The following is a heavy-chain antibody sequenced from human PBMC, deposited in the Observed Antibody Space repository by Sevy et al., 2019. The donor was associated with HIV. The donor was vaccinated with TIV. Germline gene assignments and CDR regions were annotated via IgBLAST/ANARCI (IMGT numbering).Heavy chain of an antibody. J-gene: IGHJ4*02. CDR1: GFTFSKAW. V-gene: IGHV3-15*01. Sequence: GGSLRLSCAASGFTFSKAWMSWVRQAPGKGLEWVGRIKSNTDGGTTDYAEPVKGRFTISRDDSKNTLYLQVNSPKTDDTAVYYCTTKKDFWSGYFYFDYWGQGTLVTVSS. CDR2: IKSNTDGGTT. D-gene: IGHD3-3*01. CDR3: TTKKDFWSGYFYFDY.